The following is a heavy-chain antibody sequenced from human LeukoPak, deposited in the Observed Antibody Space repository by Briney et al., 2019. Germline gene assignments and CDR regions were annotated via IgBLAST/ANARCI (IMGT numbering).Heavy chain of an antibody. CDR3: VSFYETD. V-gene: IGHV3-74*01. D-gene: IGHD2/OR15-2a*01. J-gene: IGHJ4*02. Sequence: GGSLRLSCAASGNYWMHWVRQAPGKGLLWVSHINSDGSWTSYADSVKGRFTISKDNAKNTVYLQMNNLRAEDTAVYYCVSFYETDWGRGTLVTVSS. CDR1: GNYW. CDR2: INSDGSWT.